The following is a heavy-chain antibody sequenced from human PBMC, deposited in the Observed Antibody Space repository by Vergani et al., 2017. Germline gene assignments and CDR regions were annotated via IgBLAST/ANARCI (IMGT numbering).Heavy chain of an antibody. D-gene: IGHD2-15*01. CDR3: ARTPPANDAPAWFAP. CDR2: IYHSGVT. J-gene: IGHJ5*02. CDR1: GYSISGGYY. Sequence: QVQLQESGPGVVRPSGTLSLKCSVSGYSISGGYYWAWLRQTPGKGLEWIGQIYHSGVTHYNTSFKSRVTMSVAASKNQFSLELDSVTAADTAIYYCARTPPANDAPAWFAPWGRGIRVTVSS. V-gene: IGHV4-38-2*02.